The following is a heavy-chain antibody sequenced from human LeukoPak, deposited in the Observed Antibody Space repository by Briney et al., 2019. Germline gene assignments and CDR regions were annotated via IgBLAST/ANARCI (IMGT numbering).Heavy chain of an antibody. V-gene: IGHV1-2*02. CDR1: GYTFTGYY. CDR3: ARSSIIAAAGPYYFDY. J-gene: IGHJ4*02. CDR2: INPNSGGT. Sequence: ASVKVSFKASGYTFTGYYMHWVRQAPGQGLEWMGWINPNSGGTNYAQKFQGRVTMTRDTPISKAYMELSRLRSDDTAVYYCARSSIIAAAGPYYFDYWGQGTLVTVSS. D-gene: IGHD6-13*01.